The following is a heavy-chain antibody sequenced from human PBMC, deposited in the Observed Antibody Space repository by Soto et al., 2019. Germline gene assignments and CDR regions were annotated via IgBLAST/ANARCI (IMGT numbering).Heavy chain of an antibody. J-gene: IGHJ5*02. Sequence: SETLSLTCGVSGGAVASSHWWSWVRQSPGGGLEWIGNVYHTGDTNFNPSLQSRVTISVDKSNNQFSLRLNSLTAADTAVYFCAREIVTAGGNNYFDPWGPGTLVTVSS. CDR1: GGAVASSHW. CDR2: VYHTGDT. V-gene: IGHV4-4*02. D-gene: IGHD2-21*02. CDR3: AREIVTAGGNNYFDP.